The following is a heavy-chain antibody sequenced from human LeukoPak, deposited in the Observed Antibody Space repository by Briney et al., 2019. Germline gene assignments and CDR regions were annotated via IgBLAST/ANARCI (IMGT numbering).Heavy chain of an antibody. V-gene: IGHV3-15*01. D-gene: IGHD4-23*01. CDR1: GFTFSNTW. CDR3: TGVTTVVTPGDLNAFDI. J-gene: IGHJ3*02. Sequence: GGSLRLSCAASGFTFSNTWMTWVRQAPGKGLEWVGRIKSKIDAGTTDYAAPVKGRFTISRDDSKTTLYLQMNSLKTEDTAVYYCTGVTTVVTPGDLNAFDIWGQGTMVTVSS. CDR2: IKSKIDAGTT.